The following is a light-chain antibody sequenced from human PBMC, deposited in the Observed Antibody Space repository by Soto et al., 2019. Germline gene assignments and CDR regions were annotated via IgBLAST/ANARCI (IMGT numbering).Light chain of an antibody. CDR3: QQFDNSPWT. J-gene: IGKJ1*01. CDR2: GAS. V-gene: IGKV3-20*01. CDR1: QTVSSTY. Sequence: EMVLTQSPGTLSLSQGERATLSCRASQTVSSTYLAWYQRKPGQAPRLLIYGASSRATDIPDRFSGSGSGTDFTLTIARLEPEDFAVYYCQQFDNSPWTFGQGTKV.